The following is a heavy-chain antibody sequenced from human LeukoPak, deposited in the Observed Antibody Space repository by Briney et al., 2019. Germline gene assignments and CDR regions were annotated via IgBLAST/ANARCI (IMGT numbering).Heavy chain of an antibody. J-gene: IGHJ6*03. Sequence: GASVKVSCKASGYTFTSYGINWVRQARGQGVEGMGWIRVYNGNTVYAQKLQRRVTMTTDTSTSPAYMELRSLRSDDTAVYYCARGPGGRSGYYPLEDYYYYYYMDVWGKGTTVTVSS. V-gene: IGHV1-18*01. CDR2: IRVYNGNT. CDR3: ARGPGGRSGYYPLEDYYYYYYMDV. D-gene: IGHD3-22*01. CDR1: GYTFTSYG.